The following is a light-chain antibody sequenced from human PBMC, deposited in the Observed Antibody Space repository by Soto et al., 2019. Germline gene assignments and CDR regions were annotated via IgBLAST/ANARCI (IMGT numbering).Light chain of an antibody. CDR3: SSYTSSSTPVV. V-gene: IGLV2-14*03. Sequence: QSVLTQPASVSGSPGQSITISCTGTSSDVGDYNYVSWYQQHPGKAPKLIIYDVSNRPSGVSNRFSGSKSGTTASLTISGLQAEDEADYYCSSYTSSSTPVVFGGGTKLTVL. CDR1: SSDVGDYNY. CDR2: DVS. J-gene: IGLJ2*01.